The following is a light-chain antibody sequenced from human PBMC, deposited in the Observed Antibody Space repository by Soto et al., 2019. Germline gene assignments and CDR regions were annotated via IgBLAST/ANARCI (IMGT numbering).Light chain of an antibody. CDR3: RKYSSGRV. J-gene: IGKJ3*01. Sequence: DIQMTQSPTSLSASVGDRVTITCRARQGIRNFVAWYQQKPGKAPKLLIYAASTLQSGVPSRFSGSGSGTDFTLTINSRQPDDVATSSCRKYSSGRVFGPGTKVEIK. CDR1: QGIRNF. V-gene: IGKV1-27*01. CDR2: AAS.